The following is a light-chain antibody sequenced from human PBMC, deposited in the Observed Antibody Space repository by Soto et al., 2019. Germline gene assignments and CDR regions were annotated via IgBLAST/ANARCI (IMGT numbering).Light chain of an antibody. Sequence: DILLTQSPVTLSLSPGESATPYCGASQRVSGGFLAWYQHKPGLAPRLIVYDTSFRATGIPDRFSGSGSGTAFTLTITRLDPDDFAVYYCQQYGSSPSFGQGTKVDIK. CDR2: DTS. CDR1: QRVSGGF. CDR3: QQYGSSPS. V-gene: IGKV3D-20*01. J-gene: IGKJ1*01.